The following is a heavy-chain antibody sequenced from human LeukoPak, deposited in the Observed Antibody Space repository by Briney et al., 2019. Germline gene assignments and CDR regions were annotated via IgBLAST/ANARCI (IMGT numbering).Heavy chain of an antibody. V-gene: IGHV3-13*01. J-gene: IGHJ6*02. D-gene: IGHD6-19*01. CDR3: ARAARSSGWSYYYYGMDV. Sequence: GGSLRLSCAASGFTFGSYDMHWVRQATGKGLEWVSAIGTAGDTYYPGSVKGRFTISRENAKNSLYLQMNSLRAGDTAVYYCARAARSSGWSYYYYGMDVWGQGTTVTVSS. CDR2: IGTAGDT. CDR1: GFTFGSYD.